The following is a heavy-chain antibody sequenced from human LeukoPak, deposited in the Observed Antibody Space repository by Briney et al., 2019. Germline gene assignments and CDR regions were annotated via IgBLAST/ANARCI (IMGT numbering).Heavy chain of an antibody. Sequence: PSETLSLTCTVSGGSISSYYWSWIRQPAGKGLEWIGRIHTSGSTNYNPSLKSRVTMSVDTSKNQFSLKLSSVTAADTAVYYCARGVVGATTGYYFDYWGQGTLVTVSS. CDR1: GGSISSYY. D-gene: IGHD1-26*01. J-gene: IGHJ4*02. V-gene: IGHV4-4*07. CDR3: ARGVVGATTGYYFDY. CDR2: IHTSGST.